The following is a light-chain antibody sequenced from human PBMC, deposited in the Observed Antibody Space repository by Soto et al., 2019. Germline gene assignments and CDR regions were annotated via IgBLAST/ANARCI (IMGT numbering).Light chain of an antibody. Sequence: DIQMNQSPSTLSASVGDRVTITCRASQSISSWLAWYQQKPGKAPKLLIYKASSLESGVPSRFSGSGSGTEFTLTISSLQPDDFAPYYCQQYNSYPYTFGQGTKLEIK. CDR3: QQYNSYPYT. CDR1: QSISSW. CDR2: KAS. J-gene: IGKJ2*01. V-gene: IGKV1-5*03.